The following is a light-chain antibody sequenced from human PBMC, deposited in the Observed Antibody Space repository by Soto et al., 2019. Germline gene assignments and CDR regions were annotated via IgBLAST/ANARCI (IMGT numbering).Light chain of an antibody. Sequence: DIQMTQSPSSLSASVGDRVTITCRASQSISSYLNWYQQKPGKAPKLLIYAASSLQSGVPSRFSGSGSGTDFTLTISSLQPEDFAVFYCQQYVNSPFTFGQGTKLEI. J-gene: IGKJ2*01. V-gene: IGKV1-39*01. CDR1: QSISSY. CDR2: AAS. CDR3: QQYVNSPFT.